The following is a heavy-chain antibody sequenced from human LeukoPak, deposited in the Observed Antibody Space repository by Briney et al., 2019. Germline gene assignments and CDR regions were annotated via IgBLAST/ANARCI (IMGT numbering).Heavy chain of an antibody. CDR3: ARESLAAAATFDY. D-gene: IGHD6-13*01. CDR2: INSDQSST. V-gene: IGHV3-74*01. J-gene: IGHJ4*02. CDR1: GITFRSYW. Sequence: GRSLRLSCAATGITFRSYWMHWVRQPPGKALVSVSRINSDQSSTTYADSVKGRFIISRDNAKNTLYLQMNSLRAEDTAVYYCARESLAAAATFDYWGQGTLVTVSS.